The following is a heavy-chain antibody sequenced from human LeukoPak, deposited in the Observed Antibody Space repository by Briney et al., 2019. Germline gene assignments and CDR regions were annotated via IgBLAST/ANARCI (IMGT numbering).Heavy chain of an antibody. D-gene: IGHD3-10*01. J-gene: IGHJ4*02. V-gene: IGHV3-23*01. Sequence: GGSLRLSCAASGFTFSSYAMSWVRQAPGKGLEWVSAISGSGGSTYYADSVKGRFTISRDNSKNTLYLKMNSLRAEDTAVYYCANPNYGSGDGGFDYWGQGPLVPVSS. CDR3: ANPNYGSGDGGFDY. CDR1: GFTFSSYA. CDR2: ISGSGGST.